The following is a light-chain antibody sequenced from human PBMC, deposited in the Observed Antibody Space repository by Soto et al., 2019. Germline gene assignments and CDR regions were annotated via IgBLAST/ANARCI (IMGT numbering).Light chain of an antibody. CDR1: SSNFGAGYD. Sequence: QSVLTQPPSVSGAPGQRVTISCTGSSSNFGAGYDVHWYQQLPGTAPKLLIYDNTIRPSGVPDRFSGSKSGTSASLAITGLQAEDGADYYCQSYGSSLSGVVFGGGTKLTVL. CDR2: DNT. V-gene: IGLV1-40*01. J-gene: IGLJ2*01. CDR3: QSYGSSLSGVV.